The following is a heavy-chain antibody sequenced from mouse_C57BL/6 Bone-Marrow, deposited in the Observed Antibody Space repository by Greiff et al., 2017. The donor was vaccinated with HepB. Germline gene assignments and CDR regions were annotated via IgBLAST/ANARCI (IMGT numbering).Heavy chain of an antibody. CDR2: IYPGSGNT. D-gene: IGHD2-12*01. CDR1: GYTFTDYY. J-gene: IGHJ2*01. CDR3: AREEYSYYFDY. Sequence: VQGVESGAELVRPGASVKLSCKASGYTFTDYYINWVKQRPGQGLEWIARIYPGSGNTYYNEKFKGKATLTAEKSSSTAYMQLSSLTSEDSAVYFCAREEYSYYFDYWGQGTTLTVSS. V-gene: IGHV1-76*01.